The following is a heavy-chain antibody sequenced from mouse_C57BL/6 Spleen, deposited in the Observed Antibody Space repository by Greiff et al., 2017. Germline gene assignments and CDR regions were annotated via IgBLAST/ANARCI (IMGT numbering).Heavy chain of an antibody. V-gene: IGHV1-69*01. CDR1: GYTFTSYW. D-gene: IGHD1-1*01. CDR3: ASGPYYYGSGPDY. J-gene: IGHJ2*01. Sequence: QVQLQQPGAELVMPGASVKLSCKASGYTFTSYWMPWVKQRPGQGLEWIGEIDPSDSYTNYNQKFKGKSTLTVDKSSSTAYMQLSSLTSEDSAVYYCASGPYYYGSGPDYWGQGTTLTVSS. CDR2: IDPSDSYT.